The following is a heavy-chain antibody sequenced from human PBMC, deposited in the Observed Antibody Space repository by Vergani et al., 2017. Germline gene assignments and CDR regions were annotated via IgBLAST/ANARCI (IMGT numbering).Heavy chain of an antibody. V-gene: IGHV1-69*17. CDR1: GGTFSSYA. Sequence: QVQLVQSGAEVKKPGSSVKVSCKASGGTFSSYAISWVRQAPGQGLEWMGGIIPIFGIANYAQKFQGRVTITADKFTSTAYMELSSLRSEDTAVYYCASWGGGYCSGGSCYPLQFDYWGQGTLVTVSS. CDR2: IIPIFGIA. D-gene: IGHD2-15*01. CDR3: ASWGGGYCSGGSCYPLQFDY. J-gene: IGHJ4*02.